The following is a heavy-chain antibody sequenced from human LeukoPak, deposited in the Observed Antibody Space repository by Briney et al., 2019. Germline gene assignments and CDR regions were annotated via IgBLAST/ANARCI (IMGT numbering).Heavy chain of an antibody. J-gene: IGHJ5*02. CDR1: GYTFTSYY. D-gene: IGHD6-13*01. V-gene: IGHV1-46*01. Sequence: ASVKVSCKASGYTFTSYYMHWVRQAPGQGLEWMGIINPSGGSTSYAQKFQCRVTMTRDMSTSTVYMELSSLRSEDTAVYYCARAAAGTEILYNWFDPWGQGTLVTVSS. CDR2: INPSGGST. CDR3: ARAAAGTEILYNWFDP.